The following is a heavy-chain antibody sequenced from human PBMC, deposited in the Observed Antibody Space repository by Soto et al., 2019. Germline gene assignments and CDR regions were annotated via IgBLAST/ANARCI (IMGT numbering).Heavy chain of an antibody. V-gene: IGHV1-3*01. Sequence: GASVKVSCKASGYTFTSYAMHWVRQAPGQRLEWMGWINAGNGNTKYSQKFPSRVTITRDTSASTAYMELSSLRSEDTAVYYCAREGYYDSSGAYDYWGQGTLVTVSS. CDR2: INAGNGNT. CDR1: GYTFTSYA. D-gene: IGHD3-22*01. CDR3: AREGYYDSSGAYDY. J-gene: IGHJ4*02.